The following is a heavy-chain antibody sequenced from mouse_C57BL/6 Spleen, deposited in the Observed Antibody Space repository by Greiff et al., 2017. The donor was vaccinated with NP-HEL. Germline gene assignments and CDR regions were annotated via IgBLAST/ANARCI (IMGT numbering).Heavy chain of an antibody. Sequence: QVQLQQPGAELVKPGASVKLSCKASGYTFTSYWMQWVKQRPGQGLEWIGEIDPSDSYTNYNQKFKGKATLTVDTSSSTAYMQLSSLTSEDSAVYYCARRDNYGSSYDGDYWGQGTTLTVSS. J-gene: IGHJ2*01. CDR1: GYTFTSYW. V-gene: IGHV1-50*01. CDR2: IDPSDSYT. D-gene: IGHD1-1*01. CDR3: ARRDNYGSSYDGDY.